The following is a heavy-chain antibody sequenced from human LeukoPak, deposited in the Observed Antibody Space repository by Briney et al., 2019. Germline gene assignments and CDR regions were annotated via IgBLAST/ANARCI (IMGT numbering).Heavy chain of an antibody. D-gene: IGHD6-13*01. V-gene: IGHV5-51*01. CDR2: IYPGDSDT. Sequence: GESLKISCKGYGYSFTIYWIAWVRQMPGKGLEWMGIIYPGDSDTRCSPSFQGQVTISADKSISTAYLQWSSLKASDTAMYYCARHGAAAGFYFDYWGQGTLVTVSS. CDR3: ARHGAAAGFYFDY. J-gene: IGHJ4*02. CDR1: GYSFTIYW.